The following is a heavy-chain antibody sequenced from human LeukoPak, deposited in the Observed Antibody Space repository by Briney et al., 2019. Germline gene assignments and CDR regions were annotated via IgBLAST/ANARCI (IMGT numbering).Heavy chain of an antibody. CDR2: ISGSGGST. Sequence: GSLRLSCAASGFTFSSYAMSWVRQAPGEGLEWVSAISGSGGSTYYADSVKGRFTISRDNSKNTLYLQMNSLRAEDTAVYYCAKSRRGYSGYGYYFDYWGQGTLVTVSS. J-gene: IGHJ4*02. CDR1: GFTFSSYA. V-gene: IGHV3-23*01. CDR3: AKSRRGYSGYGYYFDY. D-gene: IGHD5-12*01.